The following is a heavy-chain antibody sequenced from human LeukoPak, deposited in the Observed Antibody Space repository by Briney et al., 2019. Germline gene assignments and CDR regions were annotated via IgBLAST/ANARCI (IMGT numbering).Heavy chain of an antibody. CDR2: ISTTGTTI. J-gene: IGHJ4*02. Sequence: GGSLRLSCAASGFTFSAYHINWVRQAPGKGLEWISYISTTGTTIHYADSVKGRFAISRDNAKSSLYLQMNSLRDEDTAVYYCAHGPYYYDTSSFDYWGQGTLVTVSS. CDR3: AHGPYYYDTSSFDY. D-gene: IGHD3-22*01. V-gene: IGHV3-48*02. CDR1: GFTFSAYH.